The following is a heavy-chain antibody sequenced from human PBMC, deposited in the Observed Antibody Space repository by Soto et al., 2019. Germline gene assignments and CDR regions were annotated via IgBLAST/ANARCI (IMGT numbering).Heavy chain of an antibody. CDR2: INPSGGST. V-gene: IGHV1-46*01. D-gene: IGHD2-2*01. J-gene: IGHJ6*02. Sequence: ASVKVSCKASGYTFTSYYMHWVRQAPGQGLEWMGIINPSGGSTSYAQKFQGRVTMTRDTSTSTVYMELSSLRSEDTAVYYCARLPPQYCSSTSCSLDVWGQGTTVTVSS. CDR3: ARLPPQYCSSTSCSLDV. CDR1: GYTFTSYY.